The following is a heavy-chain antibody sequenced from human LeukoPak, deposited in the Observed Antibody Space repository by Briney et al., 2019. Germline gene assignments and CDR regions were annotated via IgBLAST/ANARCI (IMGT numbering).Heavy chain of an antibody. CDR2: ISNSGYSI. Sequence: GGSLRLSCAASGFTFSDNYMIWIRQSPGKGLEWVSYISNSGYSIYYADSVRGRFTISRDNAKNSLFLQMNSLRAEDTAVYYCARGGGYYGVYFDYWGQGNLVTVSS. CDR3: ARGGGYYGVYFDY. D-gene: IGHD3-22*01. V-gene: IGHV3-11*04. CDR1: GFTFSDNY. J-gene: IGHJ4*02.